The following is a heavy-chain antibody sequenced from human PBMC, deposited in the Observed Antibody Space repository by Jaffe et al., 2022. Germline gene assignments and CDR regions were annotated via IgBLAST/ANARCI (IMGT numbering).Heavy chain of an antibody. CDR1: GYTFTSYA. V-gene: IGHV1-3*01. CDR2: INAGNGNT. CDR3: AQDCSGGSCYSGVAFDI. J-gene: IGHJ3*02. D-gene: IGHD2-15*01. Sequence: QVQLVQSGAEVKKPGASVKVSCKASGYTFTSYAMHWVRQAPGQRLEWMGWINAGNGNTKYSQKFQGRVTITRDTSASTAYMELSSLRSEDTAVYYCAQDCSGGSCYSGVAFDIWGQGTMVTVSS.